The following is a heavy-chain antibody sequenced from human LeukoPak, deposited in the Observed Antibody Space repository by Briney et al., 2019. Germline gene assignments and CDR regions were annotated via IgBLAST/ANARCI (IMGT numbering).Heavy chain of an antibody. CDR2: IYYSGST. CDR3: ARGRRIGKNYYYYYMDV. D-gene: IGHD2-15*01. Sequence: SETLSLTCTVSGGSISSSSYYWGWIRQPPGKGLEWIGSIYYSGSTYYNPSLKSRVTISVDTSKNQFSLKLSSVTAADTAVYYCARGRRIGKNYYYYYMDVWGKGTTVTISS. V-gene: IGHV4-39*07. CDR1: GGSISSSSYY. J-gene: IGHJ6*03.